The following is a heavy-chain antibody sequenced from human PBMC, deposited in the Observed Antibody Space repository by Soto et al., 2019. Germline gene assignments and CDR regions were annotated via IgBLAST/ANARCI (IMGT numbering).Heavy chain of an antibody. CDR3: ARGPYGSGSYYYYGMDV. CDR1: GGSFSGYY. CDR2: INHSGST. D-gene: IGHD3-10*01. Sequence: QVQLQQWGAGLLKPSETLSLTCAVYGGSFSGYYWSWIRQPPGKGLEWIGEINHSGSTNYNPSLKSRVTISVDTSKNQFSLKLSSVTAADTAVYYCARGPYGSGSYYYYGMDVWGQGTTVTVSS. J-gene: IGHJ6*02. V-gene: IGHV4-34*01.